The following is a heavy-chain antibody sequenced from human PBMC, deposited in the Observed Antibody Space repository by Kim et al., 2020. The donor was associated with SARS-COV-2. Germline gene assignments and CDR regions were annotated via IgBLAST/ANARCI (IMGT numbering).Heavy chain of an antibody. CDR3: ARGPPHYSGSYYVGDS. Sequence: GGSLRLSCVASGFTFSDYWMHWVRLVPGKGLMWVSRINNDGSRTSYADSVKGRFTISRDNAKNTLSLQMNSLRAEDTAVYFCARGPPHYSGSYYVGDSWGQGTLVTVSS. CDR2: INNDGSRT. J-gene: IGHJ4*02. D-gene: IGHD1-26*01. V-gene: IGHV3-74*01. CDR1: GFTFSDYW.